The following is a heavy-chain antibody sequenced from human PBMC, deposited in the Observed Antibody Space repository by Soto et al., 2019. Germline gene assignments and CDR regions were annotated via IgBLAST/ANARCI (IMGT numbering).Heavy chain of an antibody. Sequence: EVQLVESGGGLVKPGGSLRLACAASGFTFSSYTMNWVRQAPGKGLEYISSISTGSAYTYYADSVKGRFTISRDNADNSLYLQMDSLRVEDTAVYYCATSSGWSDLWGQGTLVTVSP. CDR1: GFTFSSYT. CDR2: ISTGSAYT. V-gene: IGHV3-21*06. D-gene: IGHD6-19*01. CDR3: ATSSGWSDL. J-gene: IGHJ4*02.